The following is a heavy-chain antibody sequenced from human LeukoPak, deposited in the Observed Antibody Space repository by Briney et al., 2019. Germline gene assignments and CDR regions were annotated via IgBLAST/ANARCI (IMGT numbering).Heavy chain of an antibody. D-gene: IGHD3-10*01. V-gene: IGHV3-23*01. J-gene: IGHJ4*02. CDR1: GFTFSGYT. Sequence: GGSLRLSCAASGFTFSGYTMSWVRQAPGKGLERGSAITGSGGSTYYADSVKGRFTISRDNSKNTLYLQMNSLRAEDTAVYYCATLVGIRGVMFPASYYFDYWGQGTLVTVSS. CDR2: ITGSGGST. CDR3: ATLVGIRGVMFPASYYFDY.